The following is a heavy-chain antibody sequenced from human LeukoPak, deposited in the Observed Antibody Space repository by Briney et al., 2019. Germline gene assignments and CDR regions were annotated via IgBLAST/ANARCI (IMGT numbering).Heavy chain of an antibody. Sequence: ASVKVSCKAAGYTFTSYGISWVRQAPGQGLEWMGGISAYNGNKNYAQKLQGRVTMTTDTSTSTAYMELRSLRSDDTAVYYCASHITYYYDSSGYYHTSLDYWGQGTLVTVSS. D-gene: IGHD3-22*01. V-gene: IGHV1-18*01. CDR2: ISAYNGNK. CDR1: GYTFTSYG. CDR3: ASHITYYYDSSGYYHTSLDY. J-gene: IGHJ4*02.